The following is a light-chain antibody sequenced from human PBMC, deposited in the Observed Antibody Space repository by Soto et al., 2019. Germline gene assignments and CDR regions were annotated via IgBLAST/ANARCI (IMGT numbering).Light chain of an antibody. CDR2: QDS. CDR3: QAWDSSTVV. Sequence: SYELTQPPSVSVSPGQTASITCSGDKLGDKYACWYQQKPGQSPVLVIYQDSKRPSGIPEPFSGSNSGNTATLTISGNQDMDEADYYCQAWDSSTVVFGGGTKVTVL. CDR1: KLGDKY. J-gene: IGLJ2*01. V-gene: IGLV3-1*01.